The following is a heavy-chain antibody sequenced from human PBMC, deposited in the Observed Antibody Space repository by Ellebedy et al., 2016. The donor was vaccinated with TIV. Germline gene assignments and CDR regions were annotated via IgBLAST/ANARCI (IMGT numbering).Heavy chain of an antibody. CDR3: ASSPEGPQLWLPRHYYYYGMDV. CDR2: IIPILGIA. CDR1: GGTFSSYA. Sequence: AASVKVSCKASGGTFSSYAISWVRQAPGQGLEWMGRIIPILGIANYAQKFQGRVTITADKSTSTAYMELSSLRSEDMAVYYCASSPEGPQLWLPRHYYYYGMDVWGQGTTVTVSS. J-gene: IGHJ6*02. V-gene: IGHV1-69*04. D-gene: IGHD5-18*01.